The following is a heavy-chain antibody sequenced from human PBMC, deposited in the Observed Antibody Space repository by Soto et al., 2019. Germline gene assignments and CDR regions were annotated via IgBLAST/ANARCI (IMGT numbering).Heavy chain of an antibody. J-gene: IGHJ2*01. CDR1: GGTFSSYA. Sequence: QVQLVQSGAEVKKPGSSVKVSCKASGGTFSSYAISWVRQAPGQGLEWMGGIIPIFGTANYAQKFQGRVTITADESTSTAYMVLSSLRSEDTAVDYCASYEQQLVYDLYFDLWGRGTLVTFSS. D-gene: IGHD6-13*01. CDR2: IIPIFGTA. CDR3: ASYEQQLVYDLYFDL. V-gene: IGHV1-69*01.